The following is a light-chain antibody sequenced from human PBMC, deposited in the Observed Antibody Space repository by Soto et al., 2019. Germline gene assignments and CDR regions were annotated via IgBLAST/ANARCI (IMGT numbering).Light chain of an antibody. V-gene: IGKV3-11*01. Sequence: IVLTQSPVTLSLSPGERATLSCRSSQSVMTYLAWYQQKPGQAPRLLISGASTGATGIPARFSGSGSGTEFTLTITSLQAEDFATYYCQQLRSYPSTFGGGTKVDIK. J-gene: IGKJ4*01. CDR3: QQLRSYPST. CDR2: GAS. CDR1: QSVMTY.